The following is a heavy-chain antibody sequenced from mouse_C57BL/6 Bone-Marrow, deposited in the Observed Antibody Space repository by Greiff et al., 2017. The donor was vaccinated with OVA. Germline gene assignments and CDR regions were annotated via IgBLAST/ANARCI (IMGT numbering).Heavy chain of an antibody. CDR1: GFSFNTYA. Sequence: EVKLMESGGGLVQPKGSLKLSCAASGFSFNTYAMNWVRQAPGKGLEWVARIRSKSNNYATYYADSVKDRFTISRDDSESMLYLQMNNLKTEDTAMYYCVRATWYFDVWGTGTTVTVSS. V-gene: IGHV10-1*01. CDR2: IRSKSNNYAT. J-gene: IGHJ1*03. CDR3: VRATWYFDV. D-gene: IGHD1-2*01.